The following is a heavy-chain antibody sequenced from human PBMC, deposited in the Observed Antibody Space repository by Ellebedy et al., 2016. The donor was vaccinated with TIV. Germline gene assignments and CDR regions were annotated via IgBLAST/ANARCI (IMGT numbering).Heavy chain of an antibody. CDR3: ARDSVVATFDH. V-gene: IGHV3-30*04. D-gene: IGHD2-21*01. CDR2: ISDDGSNK. J-gene: IGHJ4*02. Sequence: LSLTCAVSGFTFSSYSMHWVRQAPGKGLEWVAVISDDGSNKYYADSVKGRFTISRDNSKNTLYLQMNSLRAADSGVYYCARDSVVATFDHWGQGTLVTVSS. CDR1: GFTFSSYS.